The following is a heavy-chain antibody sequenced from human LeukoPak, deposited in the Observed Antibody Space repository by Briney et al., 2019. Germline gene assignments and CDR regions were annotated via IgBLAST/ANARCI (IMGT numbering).Heavy chain of an antibody. D-gene: IGHD2-2*01. V-gene: IGHV3-48*03. CDR1: GFTFSSYE. J-gene: IGHJ4*02. CDR3: ARDRDCSTTSCYDGHFGY. CDR2: ISRSGSTI. Sequence: GGSLRLSCVASGFTFSSYEMNWVRQAPGRGLEWVSYISRSGSTIYYADSVKGRFTISRDNAKKSLFLQMNSLRAEDTAVYYCARDRDCSTTSCYDGHFGYWGQGTLVTVSS.